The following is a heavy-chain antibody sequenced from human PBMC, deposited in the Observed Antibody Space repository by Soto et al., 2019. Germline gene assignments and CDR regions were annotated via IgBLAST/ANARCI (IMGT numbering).Heavy chain of an antibody. Sequence: DVQLVESGGGLVQPGRSLRLSCAASGFTFDDYAMHWVRQAPGKGLEWVSGISWNSGSIGYADSVKGRFTISRDNAKNSLYLQMNSLRAEDTALYYCAKVGSSSSLVGYYYYYMDVWGKGTTVTVSS. D-gene: IGHD6-6*01. CDR3: AKVGSSSSLVGYYYYYMDV. CDR2: ISWNSGSI. J-gene: IGHJ6*03. CDR1: GFTFDDYA. V-gene: IGHV3-9*01.